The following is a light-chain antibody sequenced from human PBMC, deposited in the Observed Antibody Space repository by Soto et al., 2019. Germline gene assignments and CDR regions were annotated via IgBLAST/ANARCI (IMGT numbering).Light chain of an antibody. CDR3: QTWDSNTVV. Sequence: SYELTQPPSVSVSPGQTASITCSGDKLGDKYVCWYQQRPGQSPVLVMYQDPKRPSGIPERFSGSNSGNTASLTISGTQSMDEADYYCQTWDSNTVVFGGGTKLTVL. V-gene: IGLV3-1*01. CDR2: QDP. J-gene: IGLJ2*01. CDR1: KLGDKY.